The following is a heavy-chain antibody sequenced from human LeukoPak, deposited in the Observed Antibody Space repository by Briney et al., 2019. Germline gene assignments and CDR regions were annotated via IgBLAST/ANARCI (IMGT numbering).Heavy chain of an antibody. J-gene: IGHJ5*02. D-gene: IGHD3-3*01. Sequence: ASVKVSCKASGYTFTGYYVHWVRQAPGQGLEWMGWINPNSGGANYAQKFQGRVTMTRDTSISTAYMELSRLRYDDMAVYYCARDYYDGAATNWFDPWGQGTLVTVSS. CDR3: ARDYYDGAATNWFDP. V-gene: IGHV1-2*02. CDR2: INPNSGGA. CDR1: GYTFTGYY.